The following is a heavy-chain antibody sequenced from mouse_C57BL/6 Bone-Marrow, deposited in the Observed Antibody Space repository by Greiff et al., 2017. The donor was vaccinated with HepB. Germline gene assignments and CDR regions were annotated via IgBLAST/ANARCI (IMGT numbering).Heavy chain of an antibody. V-gene: IGHV5-6*02. CDR2: ISSGGSYT. CDR1: GFTFSSYG. Sequence: DVKLVESGGDLVKPGGSLKLSCAASGFTFSSYGMSWVRQTPDKRLEWVATISSGGSYTYYPDSVKGRFTITRDNAKNTPYLQRSSLKSEDTAMYYCARTSGYYYGSSFDYWGQGTTLTVSS. J-gene: IGHJ2*01. CDR3: ARTSGYYYGSSFDY. D-gene: IGHD1-1*01.